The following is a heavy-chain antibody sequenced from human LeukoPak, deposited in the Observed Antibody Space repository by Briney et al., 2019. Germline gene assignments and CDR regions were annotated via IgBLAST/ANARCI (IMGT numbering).Heavy chain of an antibody. CDR2: ISSSGSTI. J-gene: IGHJ6*02. CDR1: GFTFSSYE. CDR3: ARTDYCDSSGYYGRGYYYYYGMDV. D-gene: IGHD3-22*01. Sequence: PGGSLRLSCAASGFTFSSYEMHWVRQAPGKGLEWVSYISSSGSTIYYADSVKGRFTISRDNAKNSLYLQMNSLRAEDTAVYYCARTDYCDSSGYYGRGYYYYYGMDVWGQGTTVTVSS. V-gene: IGHV3-48*03.